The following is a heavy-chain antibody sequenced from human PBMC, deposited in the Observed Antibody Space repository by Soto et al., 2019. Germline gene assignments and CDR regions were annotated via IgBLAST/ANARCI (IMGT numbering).Heavy chain of an antibody. Sequence: ASVKVSCKASGYTFTSYGISWVRQAPGQGLEWMGWISAYNGNTNYAQKFQGRVTMTRNTSISTAYMELSSLRSEDTAVYYCARGDYYYDSLLLYYYGMDVWGQGTTVTVSS. D-gene: IGHD3-22*01. V-gene: IGHV1-18*04. CDR2: ISAYNGNT. CDR1: GYTFTSYG. CDR3: ARGDYYYDSLLLYYYGMDV. J-gene: IGHJ6*02.